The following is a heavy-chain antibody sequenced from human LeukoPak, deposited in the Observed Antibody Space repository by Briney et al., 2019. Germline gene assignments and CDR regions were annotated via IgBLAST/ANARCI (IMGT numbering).Heavy chain of an antibody. CDR1: GFTFSSYG. V-gene: IGHV3-23*01. CDR3: AKDSLSPLNWWVAGQGLDY. Sequence: GGSLRLSCAASGFTFSSYGMSWVRQAPGKGLEWVSAISGSGGSTYYADSVKGRFTISRDNSKNTLYLQMNSLRAEDTAVYYCAKDSLSPLNWWVAGQGLDYWGQGTLVTVSS. D-gene: IGHD2-15*01. CDR2: ISGSGGST. J-gene: IGHJ4*02.